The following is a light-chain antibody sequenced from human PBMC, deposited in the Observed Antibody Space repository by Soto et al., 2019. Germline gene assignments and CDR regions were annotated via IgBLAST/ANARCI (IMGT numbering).Light chain of an antibody. Sequence: EIVLTQSPGTQSLSPGERATLSSRASQSVSRSYLAWYQQKPGQAPSLLMYGTSNRATGTPDRFSGSGSGTDFTLTISRLEPEDFAVYYCQQYGNSPPYTFGQGTKLEIK. V-gene: IGKV3-20*01. CDR3: QQYGNSPPYT. CDR1: QSVSRSY. J-gene: IGKJ2*01. CDR2: GTS.